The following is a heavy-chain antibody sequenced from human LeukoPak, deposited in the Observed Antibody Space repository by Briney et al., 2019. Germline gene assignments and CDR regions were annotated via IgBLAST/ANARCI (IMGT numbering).Heavy chain of an antibody. CDR1: GFTFSSYE. CDR3: ASQTGYCSSTSCSVDY. Sequence: GGSLRLSCAASGFTFSSYEMNWVRQAPGKGLEWVSYISSSGSTIYYADSVKGRFTISRDSAKNSLYLQMNSLRAEDTAVYYCASQTGYCSSTSCSVDYWGQGTLVTVSS. D-gene: IGHD2-2*01. V-gene: IGHV3-48*03. J-gene: IGHJ4*02. CDR2: ISSSGSTI.